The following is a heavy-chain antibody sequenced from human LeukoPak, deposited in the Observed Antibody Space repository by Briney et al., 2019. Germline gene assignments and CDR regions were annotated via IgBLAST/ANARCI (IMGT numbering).Heavy chain of an antibody. CDR3: ARDQYYRENSGSYGDAFDI. CDR1: GYTFTSYG. V-gene: IGHV1-18*01. D-gene: IGHD1-26*01. J-gene: IGHJ3*02. CDR2: ISAYNGNT. Sequence: GAPVKVSCKASGYTFTSYGISWVRQAPGQGLEWMGWISAYNGNTNYAQKLQGRVTMTTDTSTSTAYMELRSLRSDDTAVYYCARDQYYRENSGSYGDAFDIWGQGTMVTVSS.